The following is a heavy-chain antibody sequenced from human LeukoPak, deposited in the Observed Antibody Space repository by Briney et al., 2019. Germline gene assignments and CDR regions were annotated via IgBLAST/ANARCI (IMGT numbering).Heavy chain of an antibody. CDR3: ARGWQPHAFDI. V-gene: IGHV4-59*01. J-gene: IGHJ3*02. CDR2: IYYSGST. D-gene: IGHD4-23*01. CDR1: GGSISSYY. Sequence: SVTLSLTCTVSGGSISSYYWSWIRQPPGKGLEWIGYIYYSGSTNYNPSLKSRVTISVDTSKNQFSLKLSSVTAADTAVYYCARGWQPHAFDIWGQGTMVTVSS.